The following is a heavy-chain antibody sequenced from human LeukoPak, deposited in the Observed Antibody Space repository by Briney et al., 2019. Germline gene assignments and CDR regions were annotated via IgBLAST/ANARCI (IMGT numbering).Heavy chain of an antibody. Sequence: SETLSLTCTVSGGSISSYYWSWIRQPAGKGLEWIGRIYSSGSANYNPSLKSRVTMSVDTSKNQFSLKLSSVTAADTAVYYCARDSPPSGTDYFDYWGQGTLVTVSS. V-gene: IGHV4-4*07. J-gene: IGHJ4*02. CDR2: IYSSGSA. CDR1: GGSISSYY. CDR3: ARDSPPSGTDYFDY. D-gene: IGHD3-10*01.